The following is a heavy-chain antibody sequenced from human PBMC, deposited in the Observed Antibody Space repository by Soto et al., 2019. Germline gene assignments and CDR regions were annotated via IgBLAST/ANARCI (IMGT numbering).Heavy chain of an antibody. J-gene: IGHJ5*02. CDR2: ISGSGGST. V-gene: IGHV3-23*01. Sequence: PXGSLRLSCAASGFTFSSYAMSWVRQAPGKGLEWVSAISGSGGSTYYADSVKGRFTISRDNSRNTLYLQMNTLRAEDTAVYYCAKDPGKTRNWFDHWGQGTLVTVSS. D-gene: IGHD2-2*01. CDR1: GFTFSSYA. CDR3: AKDPGKTRNWFDH.